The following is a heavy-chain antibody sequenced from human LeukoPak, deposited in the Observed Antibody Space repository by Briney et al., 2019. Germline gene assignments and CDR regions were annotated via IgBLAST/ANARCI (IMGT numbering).Heavy chain of an antibody. CDR1: GGSITSHY. CDR2: FYQSGST. V-gene: IGHV4-59*08. D-gene: IGHD6-19*01. CDR3: ASHNSGWYNYYMDV. Sequence: SETLSLTCTVSGGSITSHYCIWIRQPPGKGLEWIGSFYQSGSTNYNPSLKSRVTILVDTSKNQFSLQLTSVTAADTAVYYCASHNSGWYNYYMDVWGAGTTVTVSS. J-gene: IGHJ6*03.